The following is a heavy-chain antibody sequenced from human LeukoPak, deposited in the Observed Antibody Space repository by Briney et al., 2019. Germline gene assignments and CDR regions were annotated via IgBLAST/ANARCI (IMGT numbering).Heavy chain of an antibody. D-gene: IGHD2-2*01. CDR3: ARVIEGIPAAITAMYAFDI. V-gene: IGHV4-59*12. CDR1: GDSISSYY. J-gene: IGHJ3*02. Sequence: SETLSLTCTVSGDSISSYYWSWIRQPPGRGLEWIGYIYYSGSTNYNPSLQSRVTISVDRSKNQFSLKLSSVTAADTALYYCARVIEGIPAAITAMYAFDIWGQGTMVTVS. CDR2: IYYSGST.